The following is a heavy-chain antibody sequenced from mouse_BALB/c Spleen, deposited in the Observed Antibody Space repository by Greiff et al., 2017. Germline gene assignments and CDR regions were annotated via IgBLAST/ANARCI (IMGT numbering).Heavy chain of an antibody. Sequence: EVKLVESGGGLVKPGGSLKLSCAASGFTFSSYAMPWVRQTPEKRLEWVASISSGGSTYYPDSVKGRFTISRDNARNILYLQMSSLRSEDTAMYYCAREDGYYYAMDYWGQGTSVTVSS. CDR2: ISSGGST. D-gene: IGHD2-3*01. J-gene: IGHJ4*01. V-gene: IGHV5-6-5*01. CDR1: GFTFSSYA. CDR3: AREDGYYYAMDY.